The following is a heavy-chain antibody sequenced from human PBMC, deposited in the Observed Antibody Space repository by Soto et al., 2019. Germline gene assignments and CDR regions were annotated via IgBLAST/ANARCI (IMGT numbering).Heavy chain of an antibody. Sequence: SESLTLTCAVSGGSLSSSNWWSWVRQPPGQTLEWLGELFYSGSTKYNPSLSSRVTISADQSNNVFSLRLTSVTAADTAMYYCVHHGGVPSYYDVWGQGVLVTVS. CDR1: GGSLSSSNW. J-gene: IGHJ4*02. CDR2: LFYSGST. V-gene: IGHV4-4*02. CDR3: VHHGGVPSYYDV. D-gene: IGHD2-8*01.